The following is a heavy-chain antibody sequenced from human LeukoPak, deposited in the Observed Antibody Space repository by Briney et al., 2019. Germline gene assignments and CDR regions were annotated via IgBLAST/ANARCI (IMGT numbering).Heavy chain of an antibody. D-gene: IGHD2-8*01. CDR1: GGSFSGYY. V-gene: IGHV4-34*01. CDR2: INHSGST. CDR3: ARAPLMLASDAFDI. Sequence: SETLSLTCAVYGGSFSGYYWSWIRQPPVKGLEWIGEINHSGSTNYNPSLKSRVTISVDTSKNQFSPKLSSVTAADTAVYYCARAPLMLASDAFDIWGQGTMVTVSS. J-gene: IGHJ3*02.